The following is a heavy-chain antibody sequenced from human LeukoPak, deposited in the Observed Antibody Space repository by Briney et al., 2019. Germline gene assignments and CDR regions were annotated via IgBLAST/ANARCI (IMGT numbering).Heavy chain of an antibody. V-gene: IGHV3-66*01. Sequence: PGGSLRLSCAASGFTVSRNYMSWVRRAPREGLGRVLDIYRGWSTYCAGAVKGRFTIYRYNSKNTLYLQEHILRAEGMAVCYCARDLSPCGGSSLAGAFDIWGQGTMVSVSS. CDR3: ARDLSPCGGSSLAGAFDI. J-gene: IGHJ3*02. CDR2: IYRGWST. CDR1: GFTVSRNY. D-gene: IGHD2-15*01.